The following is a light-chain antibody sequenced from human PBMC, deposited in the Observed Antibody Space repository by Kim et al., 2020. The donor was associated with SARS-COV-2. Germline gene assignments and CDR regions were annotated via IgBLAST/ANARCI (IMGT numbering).Light chain of an antibody. V-gene: IGLV2-23*02. CDR1: SSDVGDYNL. CDR3: CSYARNYTGV. Sequence: QSALTQPASVSGSPGQSITISCTGTSSDVGDYNLVSWYQQHPGKAPKLMIYEVTKRPSGVPNRFSGSKSANTASLTISGLQAEEEADYYCCSYARNYTGVFGGGTQLTVL. CDR2: EVT. J-gene: IGLJ3*02.